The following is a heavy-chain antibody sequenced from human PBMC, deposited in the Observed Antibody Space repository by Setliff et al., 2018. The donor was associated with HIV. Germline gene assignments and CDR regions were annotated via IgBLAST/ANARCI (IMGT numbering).Heavy chain of an antibody. CDR1: GYCISRGYY. CDR2: IHHSGSR. V-gene: IGHV4-38-2*01. J-gene: IGHJ3*02. Sequence: PSETLSLTCGVSGYCISRGYYWGWIRQPPGKGPEWIGNIHHSGSRYSNPSLKSRVTISIDTSKNQFSVKLSSVTAADTAMYYCARRWGDMLHGPDAFDIWGQGTRVTVS. CDR3: ARRWGDMLHGPDAFDI. D-gene: IGHD3-9*01.